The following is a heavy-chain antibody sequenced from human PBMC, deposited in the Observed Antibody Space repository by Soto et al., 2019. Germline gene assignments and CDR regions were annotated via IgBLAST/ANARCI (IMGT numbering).Heavy chain of an antibody. CDR1: GGSFSGYY. Sequence: SETLSLTCAVYGGSFSGYYWSWIRQPPGKGLEWIGEINHSGSTNYNPSLKSRVTISVDTSKNQFSPKLSSVTAADTAVYYCARGPHLGVVTVTFDYWGKGTLVTVSS. CDR3: ARGPHLGVVTVTFDY. J-gene: IGHJ4*02. V-gene: IGHV4-34*01. D-gene: IGHD3-22*01. CDR2: INHSGST.